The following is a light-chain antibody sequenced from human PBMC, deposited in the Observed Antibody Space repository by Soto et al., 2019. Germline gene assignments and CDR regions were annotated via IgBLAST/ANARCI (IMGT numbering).Light chain of an antibody. CDR2: GAF. CDR3: QQYNNWPPYT. J-gene: IGKJ2*01. Sequence: EIVMTQSPATLSASQGERATLACRASQSVSSNLAWYQQKPGQAPTLLIYGAFTRATGIPARFSGSGSGTDFALTISSLQSEDVAVYYCQQYNNWPPYTFGQGTKLYIK. V-gene: IGKV3-15*01. CDR1: QSVSSN.